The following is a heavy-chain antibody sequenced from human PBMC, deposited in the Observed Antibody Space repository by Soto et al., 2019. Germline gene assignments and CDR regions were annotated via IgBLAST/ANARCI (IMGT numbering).Heavy chain of an antibody. CDR1: GYTFTSYG. D-gene: IGHD4-17*01. CDR2: ISAYNGNT. V-gene: IGHV1-18*01. CDR3: ARDFRDYGDENDAFDI. Sequence: GASLKVSCKSSGYTFTSYGISWVRQAPGQGLEWMGWISAYNGNTNYAQKLQGRVTMTTDTSTSTAYMELRSLRSDDTAVYYCARDFRDYGDENDAFDIWGQGTVVTVSS. J-gene: IGHJ3*02.